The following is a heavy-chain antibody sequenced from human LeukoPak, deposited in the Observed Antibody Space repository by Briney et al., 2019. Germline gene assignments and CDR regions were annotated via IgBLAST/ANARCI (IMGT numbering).Heavy chain of an antibody. CDR3: ARYGSGSYYNISYFHYYYGMDV. D-gene: IGHD3-10*01. CDR2: IYYSGST. J-gene: IGHJ6*02. CDR1: GGSISSYY. V-gene: IGHV4-59*01. Sequence: SSEPLSLTCTVSGGSISSYYWSWIRQPPGKGLVWIGYIYYSGSTNYNPSLKSRVTISVETSKNQFSLKLSSVTAADTAVYYCARYGSGSYYNISYFHYYYGMDVWGQGTTVTVSS.